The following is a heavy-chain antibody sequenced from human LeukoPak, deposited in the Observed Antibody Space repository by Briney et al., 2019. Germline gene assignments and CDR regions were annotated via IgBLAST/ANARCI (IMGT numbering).Heavy chain of an antibody. CDR2: ISGSGGST. CDR3: AKDKYSSSSEGWFDP. CDR1: GFTFSSYA. Sequence: GGSLRLSCAASGFTFSSYAMSWVRQAPGKGLEWVSAISGSGGSTYYADSVKGRFTISRDNSKSTLYLQMNSLRAEDTAVYYCAKDKYSSSSEGWFDPWGQGTLVTVSS. J-gene: IGHJ5*02. D-gene: IGHD6-6*01. V-gene: IGHV3-23*01.